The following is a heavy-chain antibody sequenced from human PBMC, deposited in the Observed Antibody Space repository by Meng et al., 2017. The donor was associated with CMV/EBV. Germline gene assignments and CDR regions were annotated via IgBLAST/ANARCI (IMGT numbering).Heavy chain of an antibody. J-gene: IGHJ6*02. CDR3: AMARYDFWSGYYTYYYYGMDV. V-gene: IGHV4-61*01. CDR2: IYYSGST. D-gene: IGHD3-3*01. CDR1: GGSVSSGSYY. Sequence: SETLSLTCTVSGGSVSSGSYYWSWIRQPPGKGLGWIGYIYYSGSTNYNPSLKSRVTISVDTSKNQFSLKLSSVTAADTAVYYCAMARYDFWSGYYTYYYYGMDVWGQGTTVTVSS.